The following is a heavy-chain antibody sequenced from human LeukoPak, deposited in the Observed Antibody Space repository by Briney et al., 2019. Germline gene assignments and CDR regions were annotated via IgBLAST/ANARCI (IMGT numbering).Heavy chain of an antibody. Sequence: SETLSLTCTVSGGSISIITSYWGWIRQPPGKGLEWIASVYYTGGTYYNPSLKSRVTISVDTPKNQFSLKLSSVTAADTAVYYCARRTYYFDYWGQGILVTVSS. V-gene: IGHV4-39*01. J-gene: IGHJ4*02. CDR3: ARRTYYFDY. CDR2: VYYTGGT. CDR1: GGSISIITSY.